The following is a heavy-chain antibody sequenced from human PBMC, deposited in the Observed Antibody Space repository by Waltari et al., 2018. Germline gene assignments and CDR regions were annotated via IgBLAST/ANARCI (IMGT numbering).Heavy chain of an antibody. Sequence: QVQLVQSGAEVKKPGSSVKVSCKASGGTFSSYAISWVRQAPGQGLEWMGRINTNTGNPTYAQGFTGRFVFSLDTSVSTAYLQISSLKAEDTAVYYCARLLPDSSGWYFYWGQGTLVTVSS. J-gene: IGHJ4*02. V-gene: IGHV7-4-1*02. D-gene: IGHD6-19*01. CDR3: ARLLPDSSGWYFY. CDR2: INTNTGNP. CDR1: GGTFSSYA.